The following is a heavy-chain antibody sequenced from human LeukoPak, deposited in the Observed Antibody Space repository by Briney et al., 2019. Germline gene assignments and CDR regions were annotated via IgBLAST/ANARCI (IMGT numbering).Heavy chain of an antibody. Sequence: GGSLRLSCAASGFTFTRYRMHWVRQAPGKGLVWVSRINNDGTSRSYADSVKGRFTISRDNAKNTLYLQMNSLRTEDTALYYCARDHGYSFDYWGQGTLVTVSS. D-gene: IGHD5-18*01. CDR2: INNDGTSR. V-gene: IGHV3-74*01. CDR1: GFTFTRYR. CDR3: ARDHGYSFDY. J-gene: IGHJ4*02.